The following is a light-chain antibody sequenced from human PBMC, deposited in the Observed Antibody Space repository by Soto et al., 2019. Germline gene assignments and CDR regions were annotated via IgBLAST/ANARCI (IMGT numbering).Light chain of an antibody. Sequence: QSALTQPASVSGSPGQSITISCTGTSSDVGDYNYVSWYQQHPGKAPKLMIYEVSNRPSGVSNRFSGSKSGNTASLTISGLQAEDEDDYYCSSYTSSSIDYVFGTGTKLTVL. V-gene: IGLV2-14*01. CDR2: EVS. CDR3: SSYTSSSIDYV. CDR1: SSDVGDYNY. J-gene: IGLJ1*01.